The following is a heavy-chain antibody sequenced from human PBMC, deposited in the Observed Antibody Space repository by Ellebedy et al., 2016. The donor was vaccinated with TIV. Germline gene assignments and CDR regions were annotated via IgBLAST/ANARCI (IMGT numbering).Heavy chain of an antibody. D-gene: IGHD6-13*01. Sequence: SETLSLXXAVYGGSFSGYYWSWIRQPPGKGLEWIGEINHSGSTNYNPSLKSRVTISVDTSKNQFSLKLSSVTAADTAVYYCARTSQQLVPPDPNWFDPWGQGTLVTVSS. CDR3: ARTSQQLVPPDPNWFDP. CDR1: GGSFSGYY. V-gene: IGHV4-34*01. CDR2: INHSGST. J-gene: IGHJ5*02.